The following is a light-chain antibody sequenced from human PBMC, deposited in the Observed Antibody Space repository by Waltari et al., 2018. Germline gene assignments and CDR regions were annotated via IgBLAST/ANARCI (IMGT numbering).Light chain of an antibody. J-gene: IGKJ5*01. V-gene: IGKV1-39*01. CDR2: AAS. Sequence: DIQMTQSPSSLSASVGDRVTITCRASQNITTSLNCYQQKPGKAPALLIYAASSLAGGVPSGVSGSGSGTDFTLTISSLQPEDFATYYCQQSYSTPFTFGQGTRLEIK. CDR1: QNITTS. CDR3: QQSYSTPFT.